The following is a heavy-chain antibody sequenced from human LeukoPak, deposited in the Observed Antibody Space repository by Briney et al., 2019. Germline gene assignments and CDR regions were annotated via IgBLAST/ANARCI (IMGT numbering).Heavy chain of an antibody. CDR2: ISGSGGST. J-gene: IGHJ4*02. V-gene: IGHV3-23*01. D-gene: IGHD3-9*01. CDR3: AKVGLRYFDWLLSLFDY. Sequence: PGASLRLSCAASGFTFSSYAMRWVRQAPGKGLEWVSAISGSGGSTYYADSVKGRFTISRDNSKHTLYLQMNSLRAEDTAVYYCAKVGLRYFDWLLSLFDYWGQGTLVTVSS. CDR1: GFTFSSYA.